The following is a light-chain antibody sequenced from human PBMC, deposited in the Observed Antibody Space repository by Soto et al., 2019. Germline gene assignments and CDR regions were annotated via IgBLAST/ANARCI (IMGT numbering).Light chain of an antibody. Sequence: EIGVTQSPATLSLSPGERATLSCTASQSVSSYLAWYQQKPGQAPRLLIYDASNRATGIPARFSGSGSGTDFTLTVSSLEPADFAVYYWQQHSNRTQLTFGGGTKVEIK. CDR2: DAS. V-gene: IGKV3-11*01. CDR3: QQHSNRTQLT. CDR1: QSVSSY. J-gene: IGKJ4*01.